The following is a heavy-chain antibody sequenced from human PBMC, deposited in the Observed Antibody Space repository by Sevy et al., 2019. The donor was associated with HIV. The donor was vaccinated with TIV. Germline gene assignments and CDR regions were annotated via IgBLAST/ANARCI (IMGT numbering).Heavy chain of an antibody. CDR1: GDSVSSNSAA. CDR3: ARDLRVLVPAATSGFDY. Sequence: SQTRSLTCAISGDSVSSNSAAWNWIRQSPSRGLEWLGRTYYRSKWYNDYAVSVKSRITINPDTSKNQFSLQLNSVTPKDTAVYYCARDLRVLVPAATSGFDYWGQGTLVTVSS. V-gene: IGHV6-1*01. J-gene: IGHJ4*02. D-gene: IGHD2-2*01. CDR2: TYYRSKWYN.